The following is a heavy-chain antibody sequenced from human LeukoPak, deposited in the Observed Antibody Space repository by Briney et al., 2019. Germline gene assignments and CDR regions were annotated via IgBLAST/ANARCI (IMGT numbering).Heavy chain of an antibody. D-gene: IGHD3-10*01. J-gene: IGHJ4*02. CDR2: IIPMLGIA. CDR3: ARDPEWLGGY. CDR1: GGTFSSYA. V-gene: IGHV1-69*04. Sequence: SVKVSCKASGGTFSSYAISWVRQAPGQGLEWMGRIIPMLGIANYAQKFQGRVTITADKSTSTAYMELSSLRSEDTAVYYCARDPEWLGGYWGQGTLVTVSS.